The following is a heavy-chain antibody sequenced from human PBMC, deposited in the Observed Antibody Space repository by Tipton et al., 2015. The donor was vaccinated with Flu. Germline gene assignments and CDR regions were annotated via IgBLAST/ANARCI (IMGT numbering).Heavy chain of an antibody. V-gene: IGHV1-18*01. CDR2: ISAYNGNT. CDR1: GYTFTCYG. CDR3: ARGDSSGYYLPTFDY. D-gene: IGHD3-22*01. J-gene: IGHJ4*02. Sequence: QLVQSGAEVKKPGASVKVSCKASGYTFTCYGISWVRQAPGQGLEWMGWISAYNGNTNYAQKLQGRVTMTTDTSTSTAYMELRSLRSDDTAVYYGARGDSSGYYLPTFDYWGQGTLVTVSS.